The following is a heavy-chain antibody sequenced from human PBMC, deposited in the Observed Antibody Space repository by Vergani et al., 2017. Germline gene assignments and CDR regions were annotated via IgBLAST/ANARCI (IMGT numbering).Heavy chain of an antibody. CDR3: ARDWSSYVPRFDY. Sequence: QVQLVQSGAEVRKPGTSVTVSCKTSEYSFIGYYIHWVRQAPGQGLAWMGRINTKTGDTIYAQNFQERVIMTRETSITTAYMELSRLISDDTAVYYCARDWSSYVPRFDYWGQGTLVTVSS. CDR1: EYSFIGYY. V-gene: IGHV1-2*02. CDR2: INTKTGDT. J-gene: IGHJ4*02. D-gene: IGHD3-3*01.